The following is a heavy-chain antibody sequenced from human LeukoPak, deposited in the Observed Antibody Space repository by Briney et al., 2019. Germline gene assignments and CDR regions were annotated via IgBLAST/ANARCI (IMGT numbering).Heavy chain of an antibody. Sequence: SETLSLTCTVSGGSISSSSYYWGWIRQPPGKGLEWIGSIYYSGSTYYNPSLKSRVTISVDTSKNQFSLKLSSVTAADTAVYYCASTWSYDSSGYCYGGPYYFDYWGQGTLVTVSS. CDR3: ASTWSYDSSGYCYGGPYYFDY. CDR1: GGSISSSSYY. D-gene: IGHD3-22*01. V-gene: IGHV4-39*07. J-gene: IGHJ4*02. CDR2: IYYSGST.